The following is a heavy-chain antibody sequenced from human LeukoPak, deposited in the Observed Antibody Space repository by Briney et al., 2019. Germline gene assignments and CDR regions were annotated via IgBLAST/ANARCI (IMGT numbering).Heavy chain of an antibody. CDR2: ISADNGNT. CDR1: GYTFSSYG. J-gene: IGHJ4*02. D-gene: IGHD3-3*01. Sequence: GASVKVSCKASGYTFSSYGISWVRQAPGQGLDWMGWISADNGNTNYAQKLQGRVTKTTDTYKSTADTELRSLRSDDTAVYYCARDDFWSGFYYFDYWGQGTLVTVSS. CDR3: ARDDFWSGFYYFDY. V-gene: IGHV1-18*01.